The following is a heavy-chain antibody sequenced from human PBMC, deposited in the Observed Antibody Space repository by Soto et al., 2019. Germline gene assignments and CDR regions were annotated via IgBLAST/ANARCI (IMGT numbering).Heavy chain of an antibody. CDR2: ISYDGSNK. CDR3: ARDIGGGDYVWGSYRHANRFDY. J-gene: IGHJ4*02. D-gene: IGHD3-16*02. V-gene: IGHV3-30-3*01. CDR1: GFTFSSYA. Sequence: QVQLVESGGGVVQPGRSLRLACAASGFTFSSYAMHWVRQAPGKGLEWVAVISYDGSNKYYAESVKGRFTICRDNSKNTRYLQMNSLSAEDTAVYYCARDIGGGDYVWGSYRHANRFDYSGQGTLVTVFS.